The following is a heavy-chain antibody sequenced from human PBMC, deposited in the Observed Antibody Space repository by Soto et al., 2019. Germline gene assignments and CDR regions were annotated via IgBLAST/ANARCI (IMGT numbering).Heavy chain of an antibody. J-gene: IGHJ2*01. CDR1: GFTFSSYW. V-gene: IGHV3-7*03. CDR3: ARDQHDSSGYYPLDGRGWYFDL. Sequence: EVQLVESGGGLVQPGGSLRLSCAASGFTFSSYWMSWVRQAPGKGLEWVANKKQDGSEKYYVDSVKGRFTISRDNAKNSLYLQMNSLRAEDTAVYYCARDQHDSSGYYPLDGRGWYFDLWGRGTLVTVSS. CDR2: KKQDGSEK. D-gene: IGHD3-22*01.